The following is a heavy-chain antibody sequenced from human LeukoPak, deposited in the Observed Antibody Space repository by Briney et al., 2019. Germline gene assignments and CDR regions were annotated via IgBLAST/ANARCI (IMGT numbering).Heavy chain of an antibody. CDR1: GGSFSGYY. V-gene: IGHV4-34*01. CDR3: ARSYYGGNAFDI. CDR2: INHSGST. J-gene: IGHJ3*02. D-gene: IGHD4-23*01. Sequence: SETLSLTCAVYGGSFSGYYWSWIRQPPGKGLEWIGEINHSGSTNYNPSLKRRVTISVDTSKNQFSLKLSSVTAADTAVYYCARSYYGGNAFDIWGQGTMVTVSS.